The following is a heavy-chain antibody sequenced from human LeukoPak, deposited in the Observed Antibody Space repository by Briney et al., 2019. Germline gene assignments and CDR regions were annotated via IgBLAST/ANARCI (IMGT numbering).Heavy chain of an antibody. Sequence: GGSLRLSCAVSGFTFSNYAMSWVRQAPGKGLEWVSAISGSGDNTYYADSVKGRFTVSRDNSKNTLYVQMKSLRAEDTAVYYCAKDFVVVPGNVNYFDYWGQGTMVTISS. CDR2: ISGSGDNT. J-gene: IGHJ3*01. CDR3: AKDFVVVPGNVNYFDY. V-gene: IGHV3-23*01. CDR1: GFTFSNYA. D-gene: IGHD2-21*02.